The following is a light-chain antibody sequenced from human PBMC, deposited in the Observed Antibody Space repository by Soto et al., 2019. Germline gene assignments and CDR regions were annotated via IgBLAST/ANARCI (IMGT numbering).Light chain of an antibody. CDR1: QSVSTSS. Sequence: EIVLTQSPGTLSLSPGERATLSCRASQSVSTSSLAWYQQKPGQAPRLLLYSASSRATGIPDRFSASGSGTDFTLTISRLEPEDFAVYYCQQYDSSPWTFGQGTKVEIK. V-gene: IGKV3-20*01. J-gene: IGKJ1*01. CDR2: SAS. CDR3: QQYDSSPWT.